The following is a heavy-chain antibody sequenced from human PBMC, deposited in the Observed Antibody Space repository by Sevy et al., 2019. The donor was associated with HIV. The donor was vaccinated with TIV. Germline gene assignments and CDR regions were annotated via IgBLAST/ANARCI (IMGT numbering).Heavy chain of an antibody. Sequence: SETLSLTCAVSGYSISSGYYWGWIRQPPGKGLEWIGSIYHSGSTYYNPSLKSRVTISVDTSKNQFSLKLSSVTAADTAVYYCARHAYYDFWSGYFGRGNWFDPWGQGTLVTVSS. J-gene: IGHJ5*02. CDR3: ARHAYYDFWSGYFGRGNWFDP. CDR2: IYHSGST. CDR1: GYSISSGYY. D-gene: IGHD3-3*01. V-gene: IGHV4-38-2*01.